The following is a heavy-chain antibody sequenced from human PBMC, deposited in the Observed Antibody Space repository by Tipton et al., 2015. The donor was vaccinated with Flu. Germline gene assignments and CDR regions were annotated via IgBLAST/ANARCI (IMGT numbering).Heavy chain of an antibody. CDR2: IFHTGST. D-gene: IGHD3-10*01. J-gene: IGHJ6*02. V-gene: IGHV4-38-2*02. Sequence: TPSLTCTISGHSISSDHYWGWIRQPPGKGLEWIGNIFHTGSTYYNPSLKSRVTISVDTSKNQLSLKLTSVTAADTAVYYCARARAPYYYYAMDVWGQGATVTVS. CDR3: ARARAPYYYYAMDV. CDR1: GHSISSDHY.